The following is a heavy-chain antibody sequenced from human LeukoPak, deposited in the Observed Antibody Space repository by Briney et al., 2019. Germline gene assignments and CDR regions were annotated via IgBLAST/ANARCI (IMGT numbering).Heavy chain of an antibody. CDR1: GYTLTELS. CDR3: ARGYSGYAFDY. Sequence: ASVKVSCKVSGYTLTELSMHWVRQAPGKGLEWMGGFDPEDGETIYAQKFQGRVTITADKSTSTAYMELSSLRSEDTAVYYCARGYSGYAFDYWGQGTLVTVSS. J-gene: IGHJ4*02. D-gene: IGHD5-12*01. CDR2: FDPEDGET. V-gene: IGHV1-24*01.